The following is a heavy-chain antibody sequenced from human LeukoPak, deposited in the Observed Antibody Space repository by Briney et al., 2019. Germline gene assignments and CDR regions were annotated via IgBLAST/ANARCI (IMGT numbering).Heavy chain of an antibody. CDR1: GGSFSGYY. V-gene: IGHV4-34*01. D-gene: IGHD2-2*01. J-gene: IGHJ5*02. Sequence: SETLSLTCAVYGGSFSGYYWSWIRQPPGRGLEWIGEINHSGSTNYNPFLKSRVTISVDTSKNQFSLKLSSVTAADTAVYYCARECCSSTSCYAWWFDPWGQGTLVTVSS. CDR3: ARECCSSTSCYAWWFDP. CDR2: INHSGST.